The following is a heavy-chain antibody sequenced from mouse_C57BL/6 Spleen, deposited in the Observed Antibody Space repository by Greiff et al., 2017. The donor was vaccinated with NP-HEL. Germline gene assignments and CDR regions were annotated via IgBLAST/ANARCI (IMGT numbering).Heavy chain of an antibody. J-gene: IGHJ2*01. CDR1: GYAFSSSW. D-gene: IGHD3-2*02. V-gene: IGHV1-82*01. Sequence: QVQLQQSGPELVKPGASVKISCKASGYAFSSSWMNWVKQRPGKGLEWIGRIYPGDGDTNYNGKFKGKATLTADKSSSTAYMQLSSLTSEDSAVYFCARQLRLPFDYGGQGTTLTVSS. CDR2: IYPGDGDT. CDR3: ARQLRLPFDY.